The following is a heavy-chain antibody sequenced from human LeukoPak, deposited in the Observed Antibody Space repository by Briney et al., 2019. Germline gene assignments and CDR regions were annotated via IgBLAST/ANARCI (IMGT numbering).Heavy chain of an antibody. V-gene: IGHV4-30-4*08. D-gene: IGHD3-22*01. CDR1: GFTFSSYA. CDR2: IYYSGST. CDR3: ARALGPYYYDSSGYPDY. Sequence: LRLSCAASGFTFSSYAMSWVRQPPGKGLEWIGYIYYSGSTYYNPSLKSRVTISVDTSKNQFSLKLSSVTAADTAVYYCARALGPYYYDSSGYPDYWGQGTLVTVSS. J-gene: IGHJ4*02.